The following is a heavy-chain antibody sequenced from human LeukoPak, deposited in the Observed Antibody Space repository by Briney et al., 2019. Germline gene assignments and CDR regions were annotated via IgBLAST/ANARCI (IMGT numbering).Heavy chain of an antibody. J-gene: IGHJ4*02. Sequence: SETLSLTCAVSGGSISSTNWGSWVRQPPGKWLEWIGEIYHSGSTNYNPSLKSRVTISVDKSKNQLSLKLSSVIAADPAEYYCARLGRTYYYGSGSYYKRGYFDYWGQGPLVTVSS. CDR1: GGSISSTNW. D-gene: IGHD3-10*01. CDR3: ARLGRTYYYGSGSYYKRGYFDY. V-gene: IGHV4-4*02. CDR2: IYHSGST.